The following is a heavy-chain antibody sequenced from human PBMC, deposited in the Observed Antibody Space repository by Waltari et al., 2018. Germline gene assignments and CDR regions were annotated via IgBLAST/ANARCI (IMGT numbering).Heavy chain of an antibody. CDR2: IYTSGST. D-gene: IGHD3-9*01. J-gene: IGHJ6*02. Sequence: QVQLQESGPGLVKPSQTLSLTCTVSGGSISSGSYYWSWIRQPAGKGLEWIGRIYTSGSTNSNPSLKSRVTISVDTSKNQFSLKLSSVTAADTAVYYCARDILTGYYTHYYGMDVWGQGTTVTVSS. CDR3: ARDILTGYYTHYYGMDV. CDR1: GGSISSGSYY. V-gene: IGHV4-61*02.